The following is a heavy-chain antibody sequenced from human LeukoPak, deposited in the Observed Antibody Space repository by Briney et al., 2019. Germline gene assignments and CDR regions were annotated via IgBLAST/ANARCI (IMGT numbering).Heavy chain of an antibody. V-gene: IGHV4-59*01. CDR3: ARARDCSSTSCYYDYYYYMDV. J-gene: IGHJ6*03. CDR2: IYYSGST. CDR1: GGSISSYY. D-gene: IGHD2-2*01. Sequence: SETLSLTCTVSGGSISSYYWSWIRPPPGKGLEWIGYIYYSGSTNYNPSLKSRVTISVDTSKNQFSLKLSSVTAADTDVYYCARARDCSSTSCYYDYYYYMDVWGKGTTVTVSS.